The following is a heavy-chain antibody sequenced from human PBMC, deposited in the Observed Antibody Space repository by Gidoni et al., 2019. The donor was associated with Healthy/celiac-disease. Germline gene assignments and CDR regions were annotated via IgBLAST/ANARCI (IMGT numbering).Heavy chain of an antibody. J-gene: IGHJ6*02. D-gene: IGHD1-26*01. CDR3: ARVRRSGIVVRIGEYYYGMDV. CDR2: IWSDGGNK. Sequence: QVQLVESGGGVVQPGRSLRLSCAAFGFTFSNYDMFWVRKAPGKGLEWVAVIWSDGGNKYYADSVKGRFTISRDNSKNTLYVQMNSLRAEDTAVYYCARVRRSGIVVRIGEYYYGMDVWGQGTTVTVS. V-gene: IGHV3-33*01. CDR1: GFTFSNYD.